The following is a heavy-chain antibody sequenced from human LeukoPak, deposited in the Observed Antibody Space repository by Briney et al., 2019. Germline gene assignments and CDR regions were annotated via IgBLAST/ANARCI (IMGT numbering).Heavy chain of an antibody. Sequence: GASVKVSCKASGGTFSNSAISWVRQAPGQGLEWMGGIIPIFGTANYAQKLQGRVTMTTDTSTSTAYMELRSLRSDDTAVYYCARLSSPRSAAGHDAFDIWGQGTMVTVSS. CDR3: ARLSSPRSAAGHDAFDI. J-gene: IGHJ3*02. D-gene: IGHD2/OR15-2a*01. CDR2: IIPIFGTA. CDR1: GGTFSNSA. V-gene: IGHV1-69*05.